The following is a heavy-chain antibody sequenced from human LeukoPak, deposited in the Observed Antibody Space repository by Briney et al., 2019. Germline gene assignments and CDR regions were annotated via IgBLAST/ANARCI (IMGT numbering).Heavy chain of an antibody. CDR3: ARARGDYYDRSGYYSAFDY. J-gene: IGHJ4*02. Sequence: SETLSLTCAVYGGPFSGYYGSWIRQPRGKGLEWIGEINHSGSANYNPSLKSRVTISVDMSKNQFSLKLSSVTAADTAVYYCARARGDYYDRSGYYSAFDYWGQGTLVTVSS. D-gene: IGHD3-22*01. CDR2: INHSGSA. V-gene: IGHV4-34*01. CDR1: GGPFSGYY.